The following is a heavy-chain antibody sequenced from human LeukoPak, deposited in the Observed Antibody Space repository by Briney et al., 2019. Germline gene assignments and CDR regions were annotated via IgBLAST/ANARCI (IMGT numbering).Heavy chain of an antibody. CDR2: IYYSGST. D-gene: IGHD1-26*01. J-gene: IGHJ5*02. CDR3: ARHEYSGSYYGLSWFDP. Sequence: SETLSLTCTVSGGSISSGDYYWSWIRQPPGKGLEWIATIYYSGSTYYNPSLKSRVTISVDTSKNQLSLKLSSLTAADTAVYYCARHEYSGSYYGLSWFDPWGQGTLVTVSS. CDR1: GGSISSGDYY. V-gene: IGHV4-39*01.